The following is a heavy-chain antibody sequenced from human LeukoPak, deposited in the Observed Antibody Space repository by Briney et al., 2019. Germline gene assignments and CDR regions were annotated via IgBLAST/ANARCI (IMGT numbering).Heavy chain of an antibody. CDR1: GFTFSSYA. Sequence: PGGSLRLSCAASGFTFSSYAMSWVRQAPGKGLEWVSAISGSGGSTYYADSVKGRFTISRDNPKNTLYLQMNSLRAEDTAVYYCAKDEGATGWFGSPGNWFDPWGQGTLVTVSS. J-gene: IGHJ5*02. CDR3: AKDEGATGWFGSPGNWFDP. D-gene: IGHD3-10*01. CDR2: ISGSGGST. V-gene: IGHV3-23*01.